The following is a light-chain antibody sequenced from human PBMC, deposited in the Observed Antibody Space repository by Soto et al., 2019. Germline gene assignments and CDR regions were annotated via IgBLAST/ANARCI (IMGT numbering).Light chain of an antibody. CDR2: WAS. CDR1: QSVLYSFNNKNH. Sequence: DIVMTQSPDSLAVSLGERATINCKSSQSVLYSFNNKNHLAWYRQKPGQPPKLLIYWASTRESGVPDRFSGSGSGTDFTLTIIRLEPEDFAVYYCQQYGGSPYTFGQGTKLEIK. CDR3: QQYGGSPYT. J-gene: IGKJ2*01. V-gene: IGKV4-1*01.